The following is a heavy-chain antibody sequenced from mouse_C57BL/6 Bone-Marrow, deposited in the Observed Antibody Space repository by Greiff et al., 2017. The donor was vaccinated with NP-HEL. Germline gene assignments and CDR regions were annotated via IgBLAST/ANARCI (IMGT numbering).Heavy chain of an antibody. V-gene: IGHV1-81*01. CDR2: IYPRSGNT. D-gene: IGHD2-3*01. Sequence: QVQLQQSGAELARPGASVKLSCKASGYTFTSYGISWVKQRTGQGLEWIGEIYPRSGNTYYNEKFEGKATLTADKSSSTAYMELRSLTSEDSAVYFCARRGYYSYYFDYWGQGTTLTVSS. CDR1: GYTFTSYG. J-gene: IGHJ2*01. CDR3: ARRGYYSYYFDY.